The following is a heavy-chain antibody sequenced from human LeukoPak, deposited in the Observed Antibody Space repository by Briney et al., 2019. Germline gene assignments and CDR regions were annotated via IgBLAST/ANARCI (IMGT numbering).Heavy chain of an antibody. V-gene: IGHV3-53*01. Sequence: GGSLRLSCAASGFTVSSNYMSWVRQAPGKGLEWVSVIYTGGSTYYTDSVKGRFTISRDNSKNTLYLQMNSLRVDDTAMYYCARDSYGGYWGQGTLVTVSS. CDR2: IYTGGST. CDR3: ARDSYGGY. CDR1: GFTVSSNY. J-gene: IGHJ4*02. D-gene: IGHD2-21*01.